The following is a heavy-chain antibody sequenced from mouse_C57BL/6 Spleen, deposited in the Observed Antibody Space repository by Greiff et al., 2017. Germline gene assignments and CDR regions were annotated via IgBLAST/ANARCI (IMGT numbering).Heavy chain of an antibody. J-gene: IGHJ2*01. CDR1: GYTFTSYW. CDR3: ARQLRPTDFDY. V-gene: IGHV1-69*01. D-gene: IGHD3-2*02. Sequence: QVQLQQPGAELVMPGASVKLSCKASGYTFTSYWMHWVKQRPGQGLEWIGEIDPSDSYTNYNQKFKGKSTLTVDKSSSTAYMQLSSLTSEDSAVYYCARQLRPTDFDYWGQGTTLTVSS. CDR2: IDPSDSYT.